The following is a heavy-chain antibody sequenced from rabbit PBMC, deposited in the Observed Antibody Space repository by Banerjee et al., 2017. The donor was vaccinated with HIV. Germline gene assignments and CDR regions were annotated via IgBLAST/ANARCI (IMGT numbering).Heavy chain of an antibody. J-gene: IGHJ4*01. D-gene: IGHD2-1*01. CDR1: GFSLSSGYD. V-gene: IGHV1S40*01. CDR2: IYTSSGIT. CDR3: ARWDIDGAYFNL. Sequence: QSLEESGGDLVKPGASLTLTCTASGFSLSSGYDMCWVRQAPGKGLEWIGCIYTSSGITWYASWAKGRFTISKTSSTTVTLQMTSLTAADTATYFCARWDIDGAYFNLWGQGTLVTVS.